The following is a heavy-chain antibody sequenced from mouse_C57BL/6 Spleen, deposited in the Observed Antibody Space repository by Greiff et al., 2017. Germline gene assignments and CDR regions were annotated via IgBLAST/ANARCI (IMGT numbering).Heavy chain of an antibody. CDR1: GYTFTSYW. J-gene: IGHJ1*03. D-gene: IGHD1-1*01. CDR2: IDPSDSYT. V-gene: IGHV1-59*01. Sequence: VQLQQPGAELVRPGTSVKLSCKASGYTFTSYWMHWVKQRPGQGLEWIGVIDPSDSYTNYNQKFKGKATLTVDTSSSTAYLRLSSLTSDDSAVDYCGSITTVVAYDVWGTGTTVTGSS. CDR3: GSITTVVAYDV.